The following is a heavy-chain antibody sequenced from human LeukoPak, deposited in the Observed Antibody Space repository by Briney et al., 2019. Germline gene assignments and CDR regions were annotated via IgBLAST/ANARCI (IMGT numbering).Heavy chain of an antibody. CDR2: INGVGDRA. Sequence: PGGSLRLSCVVSGITFDYHALSWVRQAPGKGLEWVSGINGVGDRADYADSVRGRSIISRDISKNTLYLQMYSLRADDTAVYYCTKDLLWTGSVDLNFYLAIWGKGTTVVVS. CDR3: TKDLLWTGSVDLNFYLAI. CDR1: GITFDYHA. D-gene: IGHD3/OR15-3a*01. J-gene: IGHJ6*03. V-gene: IGHV3-23*01.